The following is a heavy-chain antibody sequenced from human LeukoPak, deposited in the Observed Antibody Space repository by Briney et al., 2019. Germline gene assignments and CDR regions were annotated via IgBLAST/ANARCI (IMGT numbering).Heavy chain of an antibody. Sequence: SETLSLTCTVSGGSISSYYWSWIRQPPGKGLEWIGYIYYSGSTNYNPSLKSRVTISVDTSKNHFSLILTSVTAADTAVYYCARVQLGIAADYYYYMDVWGEGTTVTVSS. CDR1: GGSISSYY. D-gene: IGHD6-13*01. CDR3: ARVQLGIAADYYYYMDV. CDR2: IYYSGST. J-gene: IGHJ6*03. V-gene: IGHV4-59*01.